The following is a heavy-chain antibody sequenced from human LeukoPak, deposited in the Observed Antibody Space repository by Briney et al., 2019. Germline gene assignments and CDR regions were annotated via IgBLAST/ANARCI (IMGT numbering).Heavy chain of an antibody. CDR3: ARDKAAVVVPAATIDY. V-gene: IGHV1-18*04. J-gene: IGHJ4*02. CDR2: ISAYNGNT. Sequence: ASVKVSCKASGYTFTSYGISWVRQAPGQGLEWMGWISAYNGNTNYAQKLQGRVTKTTDTSTSTAYMELRSLRSDDTAVYYCARDKAAVVVPAATIDYWGQGTLVTVSS. CDR1: GYTFTSYG. D-gene: IGHD2-2*01.